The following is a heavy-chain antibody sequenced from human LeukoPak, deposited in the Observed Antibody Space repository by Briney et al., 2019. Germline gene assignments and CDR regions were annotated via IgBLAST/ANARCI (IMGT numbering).Heavy chain of an antibody. Sequence: SETLSLTCAVYGGSFSGYYWSWIRQPPGKGLEWIGEINHSGSTNYNPSLKSRVTISVGTSKNQFSLKLSSVTAADTAVYYCASGPRRPTFYYWGQGTLVTVSS. V-gene: IGHV4-34*01. CDR2: INHSGST. J-gene: IGHJ4*02. CDR3: ASGPRRPTFYY. CDR1: GGSFSGYY.